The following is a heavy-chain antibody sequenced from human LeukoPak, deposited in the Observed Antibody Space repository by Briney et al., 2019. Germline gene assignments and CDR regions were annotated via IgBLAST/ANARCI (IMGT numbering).Heavy chain of an antibody. J-gene: IGHJ4*02. CDR2: ISGSGGST. V-gene: IGHV3-23*01. CDR3: ARDGELSPYFDY. CDR1: GFTFSSYA. Sequence: PGGSLRLSCAASGFTFSSYAMSWVRQAPGKGLEWVSAISGSGGSTYYADSVKGRFTISRDNAKDSLYLQMNSLRAEDTAVYYCARDGELSPYFDYWGQGTLVTVSS. D-gene: IGHD3-10*01.